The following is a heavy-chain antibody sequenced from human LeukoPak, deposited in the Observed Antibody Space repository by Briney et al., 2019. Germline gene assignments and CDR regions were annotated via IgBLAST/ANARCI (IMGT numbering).Heavy chain of an antibody. Sequence: SETLSLTCTVSGGPISNGNSYWNWIRQPAGKGLEWIGRIHTSGTTNSNPSLKSRVTISVDTSKNQFSLNLNSVTAADTAVYYCAREQRWLQSLDYWGQGNLVTVSS. CDR1: GGPISNGNSY. J-gene: IGHJ4*02. D-gene: IGHD5-24*01. CDR2: IHTSGTT. CDR3: AREQRWLQSLDY. V-gene: IGHV4-61*02.